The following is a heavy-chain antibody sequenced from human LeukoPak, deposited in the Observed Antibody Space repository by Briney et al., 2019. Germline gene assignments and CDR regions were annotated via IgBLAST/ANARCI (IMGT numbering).Heavy chain of an antibody. CDR3: ARIAAMLRGAYSFYYMEV. Sequence: ASVKVSCKASGYTFTSYDINWVRQATGQGLEWMGWMNPNSGNTGCAQKFQGRVTITRNTSISTAYMELSSLRAEDTAVFFCARIAAMLRGAYSFYYMEVWGRGTTVTISS. CDR2: MNPNSGNT. J-gene: IGHJ6*03. CDR1: GYTFTSYD. D-gene: IGHD3-10*01. V-gene: IGHV1-8*03.